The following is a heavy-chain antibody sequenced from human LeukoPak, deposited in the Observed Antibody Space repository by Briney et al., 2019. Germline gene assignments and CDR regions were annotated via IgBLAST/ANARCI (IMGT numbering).Heavy chain of an antibody. J-gene: IGHJ6*03. CDR3: ARGSGTTGTIYMDV. CDR2: IYYSGST. Sequence: PSETLSLTCTVSGGSISSYYWSWIRQPPGKGLELIGYIYYSGSTNYNPSLKSRVTISVDTSKNQFSLKLSSVTAADTAVYYCARGSGTTGTIYMDVWGKGITVTVSS. D-gene: IGHD1-1*01. V-gene: IGHV4-59*01. CDR1: GGSISSYY.